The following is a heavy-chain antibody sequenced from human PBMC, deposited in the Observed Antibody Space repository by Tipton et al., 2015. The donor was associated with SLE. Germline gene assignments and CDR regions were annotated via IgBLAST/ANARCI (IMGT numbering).Heavy chain of an antibody. CDR2: INHSGST. D-gene: IGHD3-16*02. Sequence: TLSLTCTVYGGSFSGYYWSWIRQPPGKGLEWIGEINHSGSTNYNPSLESRLTISVDTSKDQVSLNLNSVTAADTAVYYAIGYTYGNWYFGLWGRGTLVTVSS. CDR3: IGYTYGNWYFGL. J-gene: IGHJ2*01. CDR1: GGSFSGYY. V-gene: IGHV4-34*03.